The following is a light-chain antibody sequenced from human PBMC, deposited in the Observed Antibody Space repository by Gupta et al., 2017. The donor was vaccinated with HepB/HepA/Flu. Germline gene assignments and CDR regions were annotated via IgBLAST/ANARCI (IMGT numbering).Light chain of an antibody. J-gene: IGLJ2*01. CDR2: QDT. Sequence: SYELTQPASLSVAPGRTASITCSGDNLGNKYVSWYQQKPGHSPILVIYQDTRRPSGIPERFSGSNSGNTGTLTISGTQAMDEADYYCQAWDSDTAVFGGGIKLTVL. CDR3: QAWDSDTAV. V-gene: IGLV3-1*01. CDR1: NLGNKY.